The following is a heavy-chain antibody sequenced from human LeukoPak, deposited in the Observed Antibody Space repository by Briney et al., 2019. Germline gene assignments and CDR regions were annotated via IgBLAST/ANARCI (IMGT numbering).Heavy chain of an antibody. CDR1: GYTFTGYY. Sequence: GASVKVSCKASGYTFTGYYMHWVRQAPGQGPEWMGWINPNSGGTNYAQKFQGRVTMTRDTSISTAYMELSRLRSDDTAVYSCARAEVVAPFDYWGQGTLVTVSS. D-gene: IGHD2-15*01. J-gene: IGHJ4*02. CDR2: INPNSGGT. CDR3: ARAEVVAPFDY. V-gene: IGHV1-2*02.